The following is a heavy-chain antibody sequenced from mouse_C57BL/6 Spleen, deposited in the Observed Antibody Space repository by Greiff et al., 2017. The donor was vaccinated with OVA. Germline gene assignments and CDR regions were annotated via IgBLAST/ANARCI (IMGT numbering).Heavy chain of an antibody. CDR2: IWTGGGT. CDR1: GFSLTSYA. D-gene: IGHD2-2*01. CDR3: ARGRTMVTTYYFDY. V-gene: IGHV2-9-1*01. Sequence: VMLVESGPGLVAPSQSLSITCTVSGFSLTSYAISWVRQPPGKGLEWLGVIWTGGGTNYNSALKSRLSISKDNSKSQVFLKMNSLQTDDTARYYCARGRTMVTTYYFDYWGQGTTLTVSS. J-gene: IGHJ2*01.